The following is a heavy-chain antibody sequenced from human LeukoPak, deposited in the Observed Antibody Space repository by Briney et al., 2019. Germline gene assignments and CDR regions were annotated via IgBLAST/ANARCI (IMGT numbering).Heavy chain of an antibody. J-gene: IGHJ4*02. CDR1: GGSISSYY. CDR2: IHYRGNT. CDR3: ARSVLGYSYGLHIDY. Sequence: SETLSLTCTVSGGSISSYYWSWIRQSPGEGLEWIGYIHYRGNTNYNPSLKSRVTISVDTSKNQFSLKLSSLTAADTAVYYCARSVLGYSYGLHIDYWGQGTLVTVSS. V-gene: IGHV4-59*01. D-gene: IGHD5-18*01.